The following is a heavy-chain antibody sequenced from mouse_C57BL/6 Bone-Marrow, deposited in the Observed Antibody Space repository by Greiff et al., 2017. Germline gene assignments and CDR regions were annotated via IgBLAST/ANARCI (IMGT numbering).Heavy chain of an antibody. CDR3: ARAGYYAMDY. CDR2: INYDGSST. Sequence: EVKVVESEGGLVQPGSSMKLSCTASGFTFSDYYMAWVRQVPDKGLEWVANINYDGSSTYYLDSLQSRFIISRDNAKNILYLQMSSLKSEDTATYYCARAGYYAMDYWGQGTSVTVSS. V-gene: IGHV5-16*01. J-gene: IGHJ4*01. CDR1: GFTFSDYY.